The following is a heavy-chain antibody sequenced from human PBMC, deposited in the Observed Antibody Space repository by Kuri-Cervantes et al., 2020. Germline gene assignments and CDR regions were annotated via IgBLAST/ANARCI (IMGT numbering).Heavy chain of an antibody. CDR2: INHSGST. J-gene: IGHJ6*03. CDR1: GGSFSGYY. Sequence: GSLRLSCAVYGGSFSGYYWSWIRQPPGKGLEWIGEINHSGSTNYNPSLKSRVTISLDTSKNQFSLKVTSVTAADTAIYYCARDLRATSAATSAGYYYYYMDVWGKGTTVTVSS. V-gene: IGHV4-34*01. CDR3: ARDLRATSAATSAGYYYYYMDV. D-gene: IGHD2-2*01.